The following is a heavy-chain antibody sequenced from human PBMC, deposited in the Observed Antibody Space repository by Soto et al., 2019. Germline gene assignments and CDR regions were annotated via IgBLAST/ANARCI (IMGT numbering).Heavy chain of an antibody. CDR3: ARLEGTTNYYYYMDV. D-gene: IGHD4-17*01. V-gene: IGHV4-39*01. CDR1: GGSISSSSYY. J-gene: IGHJ6*03. CDR2: IYYCGST. Sequence: QLQLQESGPGLVKPSETLSLTCTVSGGSISSSSYYWGWIRQPPGKGLEWIGSIYYCGSTYYNPSLKSRVTISVDTSKNQFSLKLSSVTAADTAVYYCARLEGTTNYYYYMDVWGKGTTVTVSS.